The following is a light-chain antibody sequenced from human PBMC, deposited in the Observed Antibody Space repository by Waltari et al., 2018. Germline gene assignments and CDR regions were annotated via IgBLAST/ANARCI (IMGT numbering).Light chain of an antibody. CDR3: QQYYSTPRT. Sequence: SVLYSSNNKNYLAWYQQRPGQPPKLLIYWASTRESGVPDRFSGSRSGTDFTLTISSLQAEDVAVYYCQQYYSTPRTFGQGTKVEIE. CDR2: WAS. J-gene: IGKJ1*01. V-gene: IGKV4-1*01. CDR1: SVLYSSNNKNY.